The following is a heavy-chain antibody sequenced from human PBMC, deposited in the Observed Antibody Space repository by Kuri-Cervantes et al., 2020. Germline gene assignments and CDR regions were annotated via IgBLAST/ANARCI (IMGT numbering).Heavy chain of an antibody. CDR1: GYTFTGYY. J-gene: IGHJ4*02. D-gene: IGHD3-3*01. CDR2: INPNSGGT. Sequence: ASVKVSCKASGYTFTGYYMHWVRQAPGQGLEWMGWINPNSGGTNYAQKFQGRVTMTRDTSISTAYMELSRLRSDDTAVYYCARGITIFGGFNDYWGQGTLVTVSS. CDR3: ARGITIFGGFNDY. V-gene: IGHV1-2*02.